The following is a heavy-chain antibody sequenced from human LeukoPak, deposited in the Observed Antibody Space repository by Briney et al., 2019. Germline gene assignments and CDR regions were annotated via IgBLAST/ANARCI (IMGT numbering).Heavy chain of an antibody. CDR2: INPNRGGT. V-gene: IGHV1-2*02. D-gene: IGHD1-26*01. Sequence: ASVKVSCKASGYTFTGYYMHWVRQAPGQGLEWMGWINPNRGGTNYAQKFQGRVTMTRDTSISTAYMELSRLRSDDTAVYYCASDFRNSGSYRYDAFDIWGQGTMVTVSS. CDR3: ASDFRNSGSYRYDAFDI. J-gene: IGHJ3*02. CDR1: GYTFTGYY.